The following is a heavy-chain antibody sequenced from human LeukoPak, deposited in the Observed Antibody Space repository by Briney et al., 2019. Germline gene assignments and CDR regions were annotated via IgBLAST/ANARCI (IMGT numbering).Heavy chain of an antibody. CDR1: GGSISTGTYY. D-gene: IGHD4-17*01. J-gene: IGHJ5*02. CDR3: ARGLDGMTTVTTSNWFDP. Sequence: SQTLSLTCTVSGGSISTGTYYWSWIRQPAGKGLEWIGRIYTSGSTNYNPSLKSRVTISEDTSKNQFSLKLSSVTAADTAVYYCARGLDGMTTVTTSNWFDPWGQGTLVTVSS. CDR2: IYTSGST. V-gene: IGHV4-61*02.